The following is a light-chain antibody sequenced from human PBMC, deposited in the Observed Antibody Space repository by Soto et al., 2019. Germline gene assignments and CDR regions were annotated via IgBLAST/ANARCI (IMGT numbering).Light chain of an antibody. Sequence: EVVLTQSPGTLSLSPGERVTLSCRASQSVASSYLAWYQQKPGRAPRLLFSSASSRATGIPDRFSGSGSGTDFTLTISRLEPEDFAVYYCHHFGSVPETFGQGTNVE. V-gene: IGKV3-20*01. CDR2: SAS. J-gene: IGKJ1*01. CDR1: QSVASSY. CDR3: HHFGSVPET.